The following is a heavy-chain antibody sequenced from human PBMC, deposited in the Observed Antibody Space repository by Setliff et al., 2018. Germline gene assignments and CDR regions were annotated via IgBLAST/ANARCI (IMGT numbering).Heavy chain of an antibody. D-gene: IGHD6-25*01. V-gene: IGHV5-51*01. CDR2: IYPGDSDT. Sequence: GESLKISCKGSGYTFTTNWIAWVRQMPGKGLEWMGIIYPGDSDTRYSPSFQGRVTISADKSINTAYLEWSSLQASDTAMYYCARRADGYNDFFDSWGQGTLVTVSS. CDR1: GYTFTTNW. CDR3: ARRADGYNDFFDS. J-gene: IGHJ4*02.